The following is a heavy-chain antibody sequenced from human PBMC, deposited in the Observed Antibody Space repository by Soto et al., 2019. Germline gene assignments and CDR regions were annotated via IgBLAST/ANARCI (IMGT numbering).Heavy chain of an antibody. CDR3: ARDSGYCSWASVNHYLDY. V-gene: IGHV3-7*01. Sequence: GSLRLSCAASGFTFGSYWLSWVRKAPGTGQDRLAIIKMVASETKYVDSVKGPFTMSIDNAKNSLYLQMDSLRAEDTAVYYCARDSGYCSWASVNHYLDYWGHGTLVTVSS. J-gene: IGHJ4*01. CDR1: GFTFGSYW. CDR2: IKMVASET. D-gene: IGHD2-15*01.